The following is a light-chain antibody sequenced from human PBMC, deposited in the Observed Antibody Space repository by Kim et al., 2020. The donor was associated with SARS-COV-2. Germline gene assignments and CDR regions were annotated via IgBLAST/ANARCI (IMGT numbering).Light chain of an antibody. CDR2: AAS. J-gene: IGKJ3*01. Sequence: ASVEDRVTITCRASQGICNYLAWYQQKPGKVPMLLIYAASALQSGVPSRFSGSGSGTDFTLTISSLQPQDVATYYCQKYNSAPFTFGPGTTVDIK. CDR1: QGICNY. V-gene: IGKV1-27*01. CDR3: QKYNSAPFT.